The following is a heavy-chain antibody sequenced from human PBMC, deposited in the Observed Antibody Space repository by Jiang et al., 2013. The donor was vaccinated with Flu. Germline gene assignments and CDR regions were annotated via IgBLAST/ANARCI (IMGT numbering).Heavy chain of an antibody. D-gene: IGHD6-19*01. J-gene: IGHJ5*02. Sequence: GAEVKKPGASVKVSCKASGYTFTGYYMHWVRQAPGQGLEWMGWINPNSGGTNYAQKFQGRVTMTRDTSISTAYMELSRLRSEDTAVYYCARLGVKQWLVSQGGLDPWGQGTLVTVSS. CDR1: GYTFTGYY. V-gene: IGHV1-2*02. CDR3: ARLGVKQWLVSQGGLDP. CDR2: INPNSGGT.